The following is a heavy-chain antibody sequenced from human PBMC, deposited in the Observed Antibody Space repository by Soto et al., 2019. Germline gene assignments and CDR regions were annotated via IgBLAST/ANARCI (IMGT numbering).Heavy chain of an antibody. CDR3: AKPLCGYDSQDC. CDR2: INSGGST. D-gene: IGHD5-12*01. CDR1: GFTVSSKY. Sequence: PGGSLRLSCAASGFTVSSKYMSWVRQAPGRGLEWVSLINSGGSTSHADSVKGRFTISRDNSKNTLYLHMHSLRAEDTAVYYCAKPLCGYDSQDCWGQGALVNGSS. V-gene: IGHV3-66*04. J-gene: IGHJ4*01.